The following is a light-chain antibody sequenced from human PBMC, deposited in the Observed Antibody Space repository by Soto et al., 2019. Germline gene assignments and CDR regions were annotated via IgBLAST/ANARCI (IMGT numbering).Light chain of an antibody. Sequence: QAVVTQPPSAYGTPGQRVTISCSGSSSNIGSNYVYWYQQLPGTVPQLLIYRNSERPSGVPDRFSGSKSGTLASLAISGLRSEDEADYYCAAWDDSLSGVVFGGGTKVTVL. CDR2: RNS. CDR1: SSNIGSNY. V-gene: IGLV1-47*01. CDR3: AAWDDSLSGVV. J-gene: IGLJ2*01.